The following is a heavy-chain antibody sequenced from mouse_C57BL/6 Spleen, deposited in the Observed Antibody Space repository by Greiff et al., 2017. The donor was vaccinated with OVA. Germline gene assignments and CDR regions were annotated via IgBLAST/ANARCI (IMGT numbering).Heavy chain of an antibody. V-gene: IGHV1-39*01. CDR3: ARLNYRNSFDY. CDR1: GYSFTDYY. Sequence: LEESGPELVKPGASVKISCKASGYSFTDYYMNWVKQSHGKSLEWIGVINPNYGTTSYNQKFKGKATLTVDQSSSTAYMQLNSLTSEDSAVYYCARLNYRNSFDYWGQGTTLTVSS. J-gene: IGHJ2*01. D-gene: IGHD2-1*01. CDR2: INPNYGTT.